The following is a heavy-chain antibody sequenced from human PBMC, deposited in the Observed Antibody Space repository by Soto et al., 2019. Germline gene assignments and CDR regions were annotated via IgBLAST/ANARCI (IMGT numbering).Heavy chain of an antibody. V-gene: IGHV3-21*01. J-gene: IGHJ4*02. CDR2: ISSSSSYI. D-gene: IGHD4-17*01. Sequence: EVQLVESGGGLVKPGGSLRLSCAASGFTFSSYSMNWVRQAPGKGLEWVSSISSSSSYIYYADSVKGRFTISSANAKNSLYLQMNSLRAEDTAVYYCARDAIDDYGDYSSDYWGQGTLVTVSS. CDR3: ARDAIDDYGDYSSDY. CDR1: GFTFSSYS.